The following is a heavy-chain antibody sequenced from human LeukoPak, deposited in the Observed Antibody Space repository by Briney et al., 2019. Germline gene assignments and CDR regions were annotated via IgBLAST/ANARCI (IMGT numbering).Heavy chain of an antibody. CDR3: ARGGSGSYFSWLDP. D-gene: IGHD3-10*01. CDR2: INPNSGGT. CDR1: GYTFTDYY. Sequence: GASVKVSCKASGYTFTDYYIHWVRQAPGQGLECMGWINPNSGGTNYAQKFQGRVTMTRDTSISTAYMELSRLRSDDTAVYYCARGGSGSYFSWLDPWGQGTPVTVSS. V-gene: IGHV1-2*02. J-gene: IGHJ5*02.